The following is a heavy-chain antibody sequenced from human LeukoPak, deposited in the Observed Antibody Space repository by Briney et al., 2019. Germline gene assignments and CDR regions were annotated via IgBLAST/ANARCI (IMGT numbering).Heavy chain of an antibody. CDR2: MSPTGSTI. CDR3: ARQHNWNDVSDY. Sequence: PGGSLRLSCVASGFTFSDYYMSWIRQAPGKGLEWVSYMSPTGSTIYYADSVKGRFTISRDNAKNSFYLQMNSLRAEDTAVYYCARQHNWNDVSDYWGQGTLVTVSS. V-gene: IGHV3-11*01. CDR1: GFTFSDYY. D-gene: IGHD1-1*01. J-gene: IGHJ4*02.